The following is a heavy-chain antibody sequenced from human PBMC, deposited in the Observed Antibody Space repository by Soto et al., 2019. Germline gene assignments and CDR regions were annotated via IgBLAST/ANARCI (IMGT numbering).Heavy chain of an antibody. CDR2: ISYDGSDK. CDR1: GFKYTDFA. CDR3: ARRAWDSYYAIDV. Sequence: VQLVESGGGEVQPGRSLRLSCAAYGFKYTDFALHWVRQAPGKGLEWVAIISYDGSDKYYADSVKGRFVISRDNPKNTRYLEMNSLRPDDTAVYFCARRAWDSYYAIDVWGQGTTVTVFS. D-gene: IGHD3-22*01. J-gene: IGHJ6*02. V-gene: IGHV3-30*09.